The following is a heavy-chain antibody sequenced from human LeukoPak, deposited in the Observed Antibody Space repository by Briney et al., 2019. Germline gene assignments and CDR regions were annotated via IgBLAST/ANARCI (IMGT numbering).Heavy chain of an antibody. CDR2: IIPIFGTA. CDR1: GGTFRSYA. CDR3: ARPDYYDSSGYYSSFDY. D-gene: IGHD3-22*01. J-gene: IGHJ4*02. V-gene: IGHV1-69*01. Sequence: SVKVSCKASGGTFRSYAISWVRQAPGQGLEWMGGIIPIFGTANYAQKFQGRVTITADESTSTAYMELSSLRSEDTAVYYCARPDYYDSSGYYSSFDYWGQGTLVTVSS.